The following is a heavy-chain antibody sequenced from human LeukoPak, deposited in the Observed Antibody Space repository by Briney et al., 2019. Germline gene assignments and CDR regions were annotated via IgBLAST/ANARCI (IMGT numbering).Heavy chain of an antibody. V-gene: IGHV3-53*01. CDR3: ARPTAAGSLGYFDY. J-gene: IGHJ4*02. Sequence: GGSLRLSCAASGFTVSSNYMSWVRQAPGKGLEWVSVIYSGGSTYYADSVKGRFTISRDNSKNTLYLQMNSLRAEDTAVYYCARPTAAGSLGYFDYWGQGTLVTVSS. CDR2: IYSGGST. D-gene: IGHD6-13*01. CDR1: GFTVSSNY.